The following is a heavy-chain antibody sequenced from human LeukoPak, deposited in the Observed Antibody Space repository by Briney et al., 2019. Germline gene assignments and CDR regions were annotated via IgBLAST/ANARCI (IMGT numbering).Heavy chain of an antibody. J-gene: IGHJ5*02. CDR1: GDSFRDYY. V-gene: IGHV4-34*01. CDR3: ARGSRVNPVVVVAATHRAWFDP. Sequence: ASETLFLTCSVHGDSFRDYYWSRIRQPPGKGLEWIGEINHSGSTYYKPSLKSRDTISVDTSQNQFSLKLSYVTAADTAVFYCARGSRVNPVVVVAATHRAWFDPCGQGTLVTVSS. CDR2: INHSGST. D-gene: IGHD2-15*01.